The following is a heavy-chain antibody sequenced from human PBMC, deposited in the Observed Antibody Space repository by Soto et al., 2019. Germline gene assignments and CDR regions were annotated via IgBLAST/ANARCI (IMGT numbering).Heavy chain of an antibody. CDR2: MNPNSGNT. CDR3: ARGRAPNYYYYMDV. J-gene: IGHJ6*03. V-gene: IGHV1-8*01. Sequence: QVQLVQSGAEVKKPGASVKVSCKASGYTFTSYDINWVRQATGQGLEWMGWMNPNSGNTGYAQKFQGRVTMTRNTSISTAYMELNSLRSEDTAVYYCARGRAPNYYYYMDVWGKGTTVTVSS. CDR1: GYTFTSYD.